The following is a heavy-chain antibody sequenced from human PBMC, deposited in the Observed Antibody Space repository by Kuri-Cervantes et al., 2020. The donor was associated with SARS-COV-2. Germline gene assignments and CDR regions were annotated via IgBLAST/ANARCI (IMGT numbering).Heavy chain of an antibody. D-gene: IGHD6-6*01. CDR3: ARGRYSSSYWFDP. CDR1: GYTFTGYY. CDR2: INPNSGGT. Sequence: ASVKVSCKASGYTFTGYYMHWLRQAPGQGLEWMGWINPNSGGTSYAQKFQGRVTMTRDTSISTAYMELSSLRSEDTAVYYCARGRYSSSYWFDPWGQGTLVTVSS. J-gene: IGHJ5*02. V-gene: IGHV1-2*02.